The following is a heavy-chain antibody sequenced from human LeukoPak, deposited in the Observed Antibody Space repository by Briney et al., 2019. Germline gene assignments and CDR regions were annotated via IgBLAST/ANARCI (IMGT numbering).Heavy chain of an antibody. V-gene: IGHV5-51*01. CDR3: ARHGAGDSSGRGFDP. CDR1: GYSFTSYW. J-gene: IGHJ5*02. D-gene: IGHD6-19*01. Sequence: GESLKISCKGSGYSFTSYWTGWVRQMPGKGLEWMGIIYPGDSDTRYSPSFQGQVTISADKSISTAYLQWSSLKASDTAMYYCARHGAGDSSGRGFDPWGQGTLVTVSS. CDR2: IYPGDSDT.